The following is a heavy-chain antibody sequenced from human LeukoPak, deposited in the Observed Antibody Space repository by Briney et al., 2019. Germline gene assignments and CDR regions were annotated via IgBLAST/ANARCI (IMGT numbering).Heavy chain of an antibody. J-gene: IGHJ6*03. CDR2: IYYSGRT. D-gene: IGHD2-8*01. CDR3: ATDHCTNGVCYHQKYYYYMDV. Sequence: PSETLSLTCSVSGGSISSYYWSWIRQPPGKGLEWIGYIYYSGRTSYNPSLKSRVTISVDTSKNQFSLKLSSVTAADTAVYYCATDHCTNGVCYHQKYYYYMDVWGKGTTVTVSS. V-gene: IGHV4-59*12. CDR1: GGSISSYY.